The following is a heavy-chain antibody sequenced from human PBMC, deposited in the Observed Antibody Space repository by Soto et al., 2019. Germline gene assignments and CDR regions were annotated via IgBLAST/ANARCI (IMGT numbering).Heavy chain of an antibody. J-gene: IGHJ4*02. D-gene: IGHD3-22*01. CDR3: ARTDSSGYSVLCYFDY. CDR2: ISGSGGST. CDR1: GFTFSSYA. V-gene: IGHV3-23*01. Sequence: VGSLRLSCAASGFTFSSYAMSWVRQAPGKGLEWVSAISGSGGSTYYADSVKGRFTISRDNSKNTLYLQMNSLRAKDTAVYYCARTDSSGYSVLCYFDYWGQGTLVTVSS.